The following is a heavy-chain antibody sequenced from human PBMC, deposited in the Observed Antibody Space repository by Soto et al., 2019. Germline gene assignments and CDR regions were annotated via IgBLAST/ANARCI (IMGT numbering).Heavy chain of an antibody. V-gene: IGHV3-43*01. J-gene: IGHJ4*02. CDR2: ISWDGGST. Sequence: PGGSLRLSCAASGFTFDDYTMHWVRQAPGKGLEWVSLISWDGGSTYYADSVKGRFTISRDNSKNSLYLQMNSLRTEDTALYYCAKALYCSSTSCYAGLDYWGQGTLVTVSS. D-gene: IGHD2-2*01. CDR3: AKALYCSSTSCYAGLDY. CDR1: GFTFDDYT.